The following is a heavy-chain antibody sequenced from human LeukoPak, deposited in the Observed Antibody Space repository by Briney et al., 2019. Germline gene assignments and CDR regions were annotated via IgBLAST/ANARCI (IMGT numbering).Heavy chain of an antibody. V-gene: IGHV1-2*02. CDR1: GYTFTGYY. D-gene: IGHD3-22*01. Sequence: SVKVSCKASGYTFTGYYMDWVRQAPGQGLEWMGWINPNSGGTNYAQKFQGRVTMTRDTSISTAYMELSRLRSDDTAVYYCASDRAYYYDSSGYYYYYGMDVWGQGTTVTVSS. CDR3: ASDRAYYYDSSGYYYYYGMDV. CDR2: INPNSGGT. J-gene: IGHJ6*02.